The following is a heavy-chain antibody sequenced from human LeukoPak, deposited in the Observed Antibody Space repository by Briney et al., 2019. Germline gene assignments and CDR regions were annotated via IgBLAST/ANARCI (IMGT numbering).Heavy chain of an antibody. J-gene: IGHJ4*02. CDR1: GFTFSNAW. D-gene: IGHD1-14*01. CDR3: AADVPSPLAQIDY. V-gene: IGHV3-15*01. CDR2: IRADGTT. Sequence: GGSLRISCAASGFTFSNAWMSWVRQAPGKGIDWVARIRADGTTDYAAPVKGRFTISRDDSMNTLSLQMDSLKTGDTAVYYCAADVPSPLAQIDYWGQGTPVTVSS.